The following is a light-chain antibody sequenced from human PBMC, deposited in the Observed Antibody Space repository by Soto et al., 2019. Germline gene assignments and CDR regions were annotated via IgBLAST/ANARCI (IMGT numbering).Light chain of an antibody. J-gene: IGKJ1*01. CDR3: QQYNNWPQT. CDR2: GAS. V-gene: IGKV3-15*01. CDR1: QSVSSN. Sequence: EIVMTQSPATLSVSPGERATLSCRASQSVSSNLAWYQQKPGQAPRLLIYGASTRATGIPARFSGSRSGTEFTLTISSLPSEDFAVYYCQQYNNWPQTFGQGTKVEIK.